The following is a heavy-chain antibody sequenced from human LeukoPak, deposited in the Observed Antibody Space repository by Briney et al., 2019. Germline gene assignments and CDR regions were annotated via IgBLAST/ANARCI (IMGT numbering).Heavy chain of an antibody. J-gene: IGHJ6*03. V-gene: IGHV4-59*01. Sequence: SETLSLTCTVSGGSINNYFWSWIRQPPGKGLECIAYIYYSDSTNYNPSLKSRVTVSVDTSKNQFSLKLSSVTAADTAVYYCARFPGGAEYRHYYYMDVWGTGTTVTVSS. CDR2: IYYSDST. CDR1: GGSINNYF. CDR3: ARFPGGAEYRHYYYMDV. D-gene: IGHD1-14*01.